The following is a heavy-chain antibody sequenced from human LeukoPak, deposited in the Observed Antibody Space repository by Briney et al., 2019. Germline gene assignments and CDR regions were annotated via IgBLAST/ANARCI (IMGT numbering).Heavy chain of an antibody. CDR1: GGSISTGREY. Sequence: SETLSLTCTVSGGSISTGREYWSWIRQPAGKGLEWIGRVYATGSTNYSPSLKSRATISLDTSKNQFFLDLTSVTAADTAVYYCARSFSDNFFFENWGQGTLVTVSS. V-gene: IGHV4-61*02. CDR3: ARSFSDNFFFEN. D-gene: IGHD1-1*01. CDR2: VYATGST. J-gene: IGHJ4*02.